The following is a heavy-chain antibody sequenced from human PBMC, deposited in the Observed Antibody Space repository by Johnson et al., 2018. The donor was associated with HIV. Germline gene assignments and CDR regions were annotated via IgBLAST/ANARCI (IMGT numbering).Heavy chain of an antibody. Sequence: QVQLVESGGGVVQPGRSLRLSCATSGFTFSSYGMHWVRQAPGKGLEWVAFTSYDGSNKYYADSVKGRFTIPRDHSKNTLYLQMNSLRAEDTAVYYCARDLGSGYSSGWYLRSDAFDIWGQGTMVTVSS. V-gene: IGHV3-30*03. J-gene: IGHJ3*02. D-gene: IGHD6-19*01. CDR3: ARDLGSGYSSGWYLRSDAFDI. CDR2: TSYDGSNK. CDR1: GFTFSSYG.